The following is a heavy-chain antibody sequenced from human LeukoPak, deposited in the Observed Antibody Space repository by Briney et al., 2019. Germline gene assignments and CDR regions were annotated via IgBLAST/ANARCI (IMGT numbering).Heavy chain of an antibody. D-gene: IGHD3-3*01. J-gene: IGHJ3*02. CDR1: GITLSTYD. CDR3: TRGHGIWSGSRLANAFDI. V-gene: IGHV3-13*01. Sequence: GGSLRLSCAASGITLSTYDVHWVRQTTGEGLEWISAIGAAGDTYYSDSVKGRFTLSRENAKNSLSLQMNSLRAGDTAVYFCTRGHGIWSGSRLANAFDIWGQGTMVTVSS. CDR2: IGAAGDT.